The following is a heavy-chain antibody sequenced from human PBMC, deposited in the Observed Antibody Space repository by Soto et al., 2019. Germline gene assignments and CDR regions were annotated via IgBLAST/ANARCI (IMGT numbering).Heavy chain of an antibody. V-gene: IGHV4-30-4*01. CDR3: ARVGGFGATTIDY. Sequence: QVQLQESGPGLVKPSQTLSLTCTVSGRSMSSGDYYWSGIRQPPGKGLEWIGYIYYSGSTYYNPSLKSRVTISVDTSKNQFSLKLSSVSAADTAVYYCARVGGFGATTIDYWGQGTLVTVSS. D-gene: IGHD3-10*01. CDR1: GRSMSSGDYY. J-gene: IGHJ4*02. CDR2: IYYSGST.